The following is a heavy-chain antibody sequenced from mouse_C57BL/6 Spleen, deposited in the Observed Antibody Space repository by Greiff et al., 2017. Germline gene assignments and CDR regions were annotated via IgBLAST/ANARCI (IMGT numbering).Heavy chain of an antibody. J-gene: IGHJ3*01. CDR2: IDPEDGDT. V-gene: IGHV14-1*01. CDR1: GFNIKDYY. CDR3: TTRHYYYGSSYGFAY. Sequence: EVQLQQSGAELVRPGASVKLSCTASGFNIKDYYMHWVKQRPEQGLEWIGRIDPEDGDTEYAPQFQGKATMTADTSSNTAYLQLSSLTSEDTAVYYCTTRHYYYGSSYGFAYWGQGTLVTVSA. D-gene: IGHD1-1*01.